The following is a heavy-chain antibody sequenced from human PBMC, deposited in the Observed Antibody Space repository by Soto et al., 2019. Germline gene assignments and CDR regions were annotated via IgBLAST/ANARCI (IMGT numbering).Heavy chain of an antibody. CDR2: IVVGSGNT. Sequence: SVKVSCKASGFTFTSSAVQWVRQARGQRLEWIGWIVVGSGNTNYAQKFQERATITRDMSTSTAYMELSSLRSEDTAVYYCTAEGKIADAFDIWGQGTMVTVSS. CDR3: TAEGKIADAFDI. V-gene: IGHV1-58*01. D-gene: IGHD6-13*01. J-gene: IGHJ3*02. CDR1: GFTFTSSA.